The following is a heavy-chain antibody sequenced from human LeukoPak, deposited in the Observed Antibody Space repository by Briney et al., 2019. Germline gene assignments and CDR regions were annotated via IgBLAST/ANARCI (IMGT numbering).Heavy chain of an antibody. CDR1: RFTFISYG. V-gene: IGHV3-23*01. Sequence: GGSLRLSCAASRFTFISYGMSWVRQAPGKGLEWVSTISGSGGSTYYADSVKGRFTISRDNSKNTLYLQTNSLRAEDTAVYYCAKDSIMGAISARYFDYWGQGTLVTVSS. D-gene: IGHD1-26*01. CDR3: AKDSIMGAISARYFDY. J-gene: IGHJ4*02. CDR2: ISGSGGST.